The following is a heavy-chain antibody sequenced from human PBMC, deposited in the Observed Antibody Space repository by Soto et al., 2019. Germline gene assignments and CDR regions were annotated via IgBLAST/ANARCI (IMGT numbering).Heavy chain of an antibody. CDR2: INAGNGNT. CDR1: GYTFTSYG. D-gene: IGHD6-13*01. V-gene: IGHV1-18*04. CDR3: ARDYVAAGFYYYYGMDV. Sequence: GASVKVSCKASGYTFTSYGISWVRQAPGQGLEWMGWINAGNGNTKYSQKFQGRVTITRDTSASTAYMELSSLRSEDTAVYYCARDYVAAGFYYYYGMDVWGQGTTVTVSS. J-gene: IGHJ6*02.